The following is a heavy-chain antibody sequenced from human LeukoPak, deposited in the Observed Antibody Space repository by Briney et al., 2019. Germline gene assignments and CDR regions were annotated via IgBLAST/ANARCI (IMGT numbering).Heavy chain of an antibody. D-gene: IGHD1-26*01. CDR3: AKLRYSGSLKGAFDI. Sequence: GGSLRLSCATSGFTFSSYAMNWVRQAPGKGLEWVSGISDSGGNPYYADSVKGRLTISRDNSKNTLYLQMNSLRAEDMAVYYCAKLRYSGSLKGAFDIWGQGTMVTVSS. CDR2: ISDSGGNP. CDR1: GFTFSSYA. V-gene: IGHV3-23*01. J-gene: IGHJ3*02.